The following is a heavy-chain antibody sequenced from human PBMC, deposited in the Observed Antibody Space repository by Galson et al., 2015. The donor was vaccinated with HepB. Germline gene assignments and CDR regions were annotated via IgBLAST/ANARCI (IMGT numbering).Heavy chain of an antibody. J-gene: IGHJ6*02. CDR1: GFTFSSYA. CDR2: ISYDGSNK. D-gene: IGHD2-2*01. Sequence: SLRLSCAASGFTFSSYAIHWVRQAPGKGLEWVAVISYDGSNKYYADSVKGRFTISRDNSKNTLYLQMNSLRAEDTAVYYCARGGDIVVVPAAGNCGMDVWGQGTTVTVSS. CDR3: ARGGDIVVVPAAGNCGMDV. V-gene: IGHV3-30-3*01.